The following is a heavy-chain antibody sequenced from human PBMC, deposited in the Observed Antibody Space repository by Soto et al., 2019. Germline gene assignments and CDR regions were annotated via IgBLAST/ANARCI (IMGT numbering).Heavy chain of an antibody. J-gene: IGHJ3*02. D-gene: IGHD3-22*01. Sequence: SVKVSCKASGGTFSSYAISWVRQAPGQGLEWMGGIIPIFGTANYAQKFQGRVTITADESTSTAYMELSSLRSEDTAVYYCARGRDSSGYYHDAFDIWGQGTMVTVSS. V-gene: IGHV1-69*13. CDR2: IIPIFGTA. CDR1: GGTFSSYA. CDR3: ARGRDSSGYYHDAFDI.